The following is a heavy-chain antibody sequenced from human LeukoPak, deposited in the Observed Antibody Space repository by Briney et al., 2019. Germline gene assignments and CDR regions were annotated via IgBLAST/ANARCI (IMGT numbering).Heavy chain of an antibody. CDR3: ARGDYGYAPLDY. Sequence: PGGSLRLSCAGSGFTFRNSWMHWVRQAPGKGLVWVSRINTDETTTNYADSVKGRFTISRDNAKNTLYLQMNSLRAEDTAVYYCARGDYGYAPLDYWGQGTLVSVSS. CDR1: GFTFRNSW. J-gene: IGHJ4*02. D-gene: IGHD5-18*01. CDR2: INTDETTT. V-gene: IGHV3-74*01.